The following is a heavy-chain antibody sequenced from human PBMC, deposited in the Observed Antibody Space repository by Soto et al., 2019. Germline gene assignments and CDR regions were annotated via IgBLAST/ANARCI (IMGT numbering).Heavy chain of an antibody. CDR1: GYTFTSYA. CDR3: ARGGSLYWSFHL. D-gene: IGHD1-26*01. CDR2: INAGNGNT. J-gene: IGHJ2*01. V-gene: IGHV1-3*01. Sequence: QVQLVQSGAEVKKPGASVKVSCKASGYTFTSYAMHWVRQAPGQRLEWMGWINAGNGNTKYSQKFQGRVTITRDTSASTAYMELSSLRSEDTAVYYCARGGSLYWSFHLWGRGTLLTVSS.